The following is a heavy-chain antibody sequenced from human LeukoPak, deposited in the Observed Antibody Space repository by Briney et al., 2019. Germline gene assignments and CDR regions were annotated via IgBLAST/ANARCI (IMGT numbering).Heavy chain of an antibody. D-gene: IGHD6-6*01. CDR1: GFTFSSYE. J-gene: IGHJ4*02. Sequence: GGSLRLSCAASGFTFSSYEMNWVRQAPGKGLEWISYIGSAIYYADSVKGRFTISRDNAKNTLYLQMSSLRAEDTAVYYCAKEDSIAARSSPYYFDYWGQGTLVTVSS. CDR3: AKEDSIAARSSPYYFDY. CDR2: IGSAI. V-gene: IGHV3-48*03.